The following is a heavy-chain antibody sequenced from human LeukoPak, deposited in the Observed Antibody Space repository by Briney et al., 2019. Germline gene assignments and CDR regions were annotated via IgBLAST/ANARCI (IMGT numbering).Heavy chain of an antibody. V-gene: IGHV4-59*08. CDR2: IHYRGST. CDR1: GDSISSSY. D-gene: IGHD4-17*01. Sequence: SETLSLTCTVSGDSISSSYWSWTRQPPGKGLEWIGFIHYRGSTNYNPSLESRVTMSVDTSKNQFSVKLTSVTAADTAVYYCARHSPYGDSSFDYWGQGTLVTVSS. J-gene: IGHJ4*02. CDR3: ARHSPYGDSSFDY.